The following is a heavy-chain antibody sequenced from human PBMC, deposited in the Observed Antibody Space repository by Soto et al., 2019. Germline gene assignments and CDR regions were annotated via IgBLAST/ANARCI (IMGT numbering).Heavy chain of an antibody. CDR2: ISGSGGST. Sequence: EVQLLESGGGLVQPGGSLRLSCAASGFTLSSYAMSWVRQAPGKGLEWVSAISGSGGSTYYADSVKGRFTISRDNSKNTLYLQMNSRRAEDTAVYYCAKVPFLQYQIHFWYFDLWGRGTLVTVSS. J-gene: IGHJ2*01. V-gene: IGHV3-23*01. CDR1: GFTLSSYA. CDR3: AKVPFLQYQIHFWYFDL. D-gene: IGHD2-2*01.